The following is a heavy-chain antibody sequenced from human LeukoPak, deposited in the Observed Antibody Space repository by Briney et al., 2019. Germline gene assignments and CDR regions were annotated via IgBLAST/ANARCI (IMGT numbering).Heavy chain of an antibody. CDR1: GLTVSSNY. Sequence: GGSLRLSCAASGLTVSSNYMSWVRQAPGKGLEWVPVIYSGGSTYYADSVKGRFTISRHNSKNTLYLQMNSLRAEDTAVYYCARWGMYSSSWSGHAGMDVWGQGTTVTVSS. CDR2: IYSGGST. D-gene: IGHD6-13*01. CDR3: ARWGMYSSSWSGHAGMDV. V-gene: IGHV3-53*04. J-gene: IGHJ6*02.